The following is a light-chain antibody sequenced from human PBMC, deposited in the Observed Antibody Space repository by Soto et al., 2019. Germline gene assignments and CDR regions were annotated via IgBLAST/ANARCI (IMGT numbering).Light chain of an antibody. CDR2: DVS. CDR3: SSYTSINTRV. Sequence: QSALTQPASVSGSPGQSITISCTGTSSDVGGYNYVSWYQQHPGKAPKLMIYDVSNRPSGVSYRFSGSKSGNTASLTISGLQAEDEADYYCSSYTSINTRVFGTGTQLTVL. CDR1: SSDVGGYNY. J-gene: IGLJ1*01. V-gene: IGLV2-14*01.